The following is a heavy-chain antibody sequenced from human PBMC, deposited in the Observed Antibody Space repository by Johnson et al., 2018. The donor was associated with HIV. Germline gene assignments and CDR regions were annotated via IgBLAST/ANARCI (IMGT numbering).Heavy chain of an antibody. CDR2: ISYAGSNK. J-gene: IGHJ3*02. CDR1: GFTFRSYA. Sequence: QVQLVESGGGVVQPGRSLRLSCAASGFTFRSYAMHWVRQAPGKGLEWVAVISYAGSNKFYADSVKGRFTVSIDNSKNTVSLQMNSPRVEDTAVYYCARVRDGRENAFNIWGQGTMVTVS. V-gene: IGHV3-30*04. D-gene: IGHD1-26*01. CDR3: ARVRDGRENAFNI.